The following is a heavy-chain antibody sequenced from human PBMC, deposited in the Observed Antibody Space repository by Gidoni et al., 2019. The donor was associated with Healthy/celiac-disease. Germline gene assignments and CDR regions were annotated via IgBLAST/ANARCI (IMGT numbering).Heavy chain of an antibody. J-gene: IGHJ3*02. V-gene: IGHV4-39*01. D-gene: IGHD2-8*01. CDR1: VGSLSSSSYY. CDR3: ARRLLYGLDAFDI. CDR2: IYYSGST. Sequence: QLQLQESGPGLVKPSAPLSLTCTVSVGSLSSSSYYWGWIRQPPGKGLEWIGSIYYSGSTYYNPSLKSRVTISVDTSKNQFSLKLSSVTAADTAVYYCARRLLYGLDAFDIWGQGTMVTVSS.